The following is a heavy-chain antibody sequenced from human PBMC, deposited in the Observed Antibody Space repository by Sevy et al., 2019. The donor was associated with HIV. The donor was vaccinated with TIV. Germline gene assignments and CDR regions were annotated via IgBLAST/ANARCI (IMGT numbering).Heavy chain of an antibody. V-gene: IGHV3-15*01. J-gene: IGHJ6*02. CDR3: ITDPAYRGYDEEVINYYFYGMDV. CDR2: IKSEFDGGAI. Sequence: GESLKISCTASGFTFSSAWMSWVRQAPGKGLEWVGRIKSEFDGGAIDYAAPVKGRFSISREDSKNTGYLQMNSLKTEDTAVYYCITDPAYRGYDEEVINYYFYGMDVWGQGTTVTVSS. CDR1: GFTFSSAW. D-gene: IGHD5-12*01.